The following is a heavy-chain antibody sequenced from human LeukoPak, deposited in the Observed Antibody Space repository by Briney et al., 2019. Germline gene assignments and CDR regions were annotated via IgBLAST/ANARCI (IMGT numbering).Heavy chain of an antibody. Sequence: SETLSLTCAVYGGSFSGYYWSWIRQPPGKGLEWIGEINHSGSTNYNPSLKSRVTISVDTSKNQFSLKLSSVTAADTAVYYYARERGSDTTDIWGQGTMVTVSS. CDR1: GGSFSGYY. D-gene: IGHD3-10*01. CDR3: ARERGSDTTDI. CDR2: INHSGST. J-gene: IGHJ3*02. V-gene: IGHV4-34*01.